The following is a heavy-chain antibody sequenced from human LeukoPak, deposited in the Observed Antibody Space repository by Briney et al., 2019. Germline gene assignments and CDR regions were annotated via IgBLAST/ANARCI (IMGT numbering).Heavy chain of an antibody. CDR2: IRQDESER. Sequence: TGGSLRLSCAASGFTVSSNYMSWVRQAPGKGPEWVANIRQDESERYFADSVKGRFTISRDNAKKSVYLQMNSLRAEDTALYYCAKDHSSGYLLGKNWFDPWGQGTLVTVSS. V-gene: IGHV3-7*03. J-gene: IGHJ5*02. D-gene: IGHD3-22*01. CDR1: GFTVSSNY. CDR3: AKDHSSGYLLGKNWFDP.